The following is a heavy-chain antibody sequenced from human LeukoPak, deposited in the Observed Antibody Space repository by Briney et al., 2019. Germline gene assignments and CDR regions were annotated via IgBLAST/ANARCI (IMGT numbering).Heavy chain of an antibody. CDR2: IYYSGST. D-gene: IGHD3-10*01. CDR1: GGSISSGDYY. CDR3: ARVNLYGSGTEHYGMDV. J-gene: IGHJ6*04. Sequence: PSQTLSLTCTVSGGSISSGDYYWSWIRQPPGKGLEWIGYIYYSGSTYYNPSLKSRVTISVDTSKNQFSLKLSSVTAADTAVYYCARVNLYGSGTEHYGMDVWGKGTTVTVSS. V-gene: IGHV4-30-4*01.